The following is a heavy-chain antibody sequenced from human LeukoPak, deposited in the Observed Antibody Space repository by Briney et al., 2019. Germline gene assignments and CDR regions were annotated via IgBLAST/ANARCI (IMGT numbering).Heavy chain of an antibody. D-gene: IGHD6-19*01. V-gene: IGHV4-39*07. CDR2: IYHSGST. Sequence: PSETLSLTCTVSGGSISSSSYYWGWIRQPPGKGLEWIGSIYHSGSTYYNPSLKSRVTISVDTSKNQFSLRLSSVTAADTAVYYCAAGIIAVTGSDSSFDYWRQGTLVTVSS. CDR1: GGSISSSSYY. CDR3: AAGIIAVTGSDSSFDY. J-gene: IGHJ4*02.